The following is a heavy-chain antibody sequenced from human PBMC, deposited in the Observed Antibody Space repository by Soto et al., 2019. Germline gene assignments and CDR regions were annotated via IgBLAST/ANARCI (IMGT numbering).Heavy chain of an antibody. Sequence: SETLALTCTVSGGSISGYYWSWIRQPPGKGLEWIGYIYYSGSTNYNPSLKSRVTISVDTSKNQFSLKMSSVTAAETAVYYCARNSISSDWFDPWGQGTLVTVSS. V-gene: IGHV4-59*01. CDR3: ARNSISSDWFDP. J-gene: IGHJ5*02. D-gene: IGHD6-6*01. CDR1: GGSISGYY. CDR2: IYYSGST.